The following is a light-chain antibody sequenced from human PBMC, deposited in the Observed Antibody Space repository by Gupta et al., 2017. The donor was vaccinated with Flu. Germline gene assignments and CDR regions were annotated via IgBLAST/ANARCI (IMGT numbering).Light chain of an antibody. CDR2: DAS. CDR3: QQYEDWPPLT. V-gene: IGKV3-15*01. CDR1: QSVSTK. J-gene: IGKJ4*01. Sequence: EIVMTQSPGTLSVSPGERVILSCRASQSVSTKVAWYQQKPGQAPRLLIYDASTRDTGIPARFTGSGSGKELTLLISSRQSEDFALYYCQQYEDWPPLTFGGGTKVDVK.